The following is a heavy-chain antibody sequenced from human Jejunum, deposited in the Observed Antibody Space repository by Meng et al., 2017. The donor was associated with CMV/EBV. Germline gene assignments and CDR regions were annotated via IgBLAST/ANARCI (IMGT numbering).Heavy chain of an antibody. D-gene: IGHD6-13*01. Sequence: AASGFSFGVYSMNWVRQAPGKGLEWLAYIDSFSSTMYYTDSIKGRFTISRDNAKNSLYLQMNSLSAEDTAVYYCARDSIASALDYWGQGVRVTVSS. J-gene: IGHJ4*02. V-gene: IGHV3-48*01. CDR1: GFSFGVYS. CDR2: IDSFSSTM. CDR3: ARDSIASALDY.